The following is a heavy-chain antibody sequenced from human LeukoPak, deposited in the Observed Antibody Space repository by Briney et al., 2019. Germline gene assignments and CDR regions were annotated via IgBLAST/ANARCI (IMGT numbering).Heavy chain of an antibody. CDR2: ISGSGGTT. D-gene: IGHD3-22*01. CDR1: GFSFSSYA. J-gene: IGHJ4*02. CDR3: AKGGLDYYDSSGYSPFDY. V-gene: IGHV3-23*01. Sequence: GGSLRLSCAASGFSFSSYAMNWVRQAPGKGLEWVSGISGSGGTTYYADSVKGRFTISRDNSKTTLYLQMNSLRAEDTAVFYCAKGGLDYYDSSGYSPFDYWGQGTLVTVSS.